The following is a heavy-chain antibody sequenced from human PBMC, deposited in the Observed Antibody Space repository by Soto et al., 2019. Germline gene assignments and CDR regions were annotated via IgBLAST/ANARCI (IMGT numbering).Heavy chain of an antibody. V-gene: IGHV4-4*02. CDR2: IYYSGST. CDR3: ARKKVAQGYFYGFDV. Sequence: QVQVQESGPGLVKPSGTLFLTCAVSGGSISNRNWWSWVRQPPGKGLEWIGEIYYSGSTNYNPSFKSRVTISVDKSKTQLSLEVSSVTASDTAVYYCARKKVAQGYFYGFDVWGQGTTVTVSS. D-gene: IGHD2-15*01. CDR1: GGSISNRNW. J-gene: IGHJ6*02.